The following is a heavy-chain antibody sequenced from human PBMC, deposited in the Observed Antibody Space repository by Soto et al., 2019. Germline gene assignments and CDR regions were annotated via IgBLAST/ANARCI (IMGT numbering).Heavy chain of an antibody. CDR1: GFTFSTYS. V-gene: IGHV3-21*01. Sequence: PGGSLRLSCAASGFTFSTYSMNWVRQAPGKGLEWVSSISSSSSYIYYADSVKGRFTISRDNAKNSLYLQMNSLRAEDTAVYYCARDPAHLKYCSSTSCPVYWGQGTLVTVSS. CDR3: ARDPAHLKYCSSTSCPVY. CDR2: ISSSSSYI. D-gene: IGHD2-2*01. J-gene: IGHJ4*02.